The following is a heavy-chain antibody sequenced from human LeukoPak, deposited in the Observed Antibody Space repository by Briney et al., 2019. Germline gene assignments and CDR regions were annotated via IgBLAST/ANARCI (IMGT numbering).Heavy chain of an antibody. Sequence: GGSLRLSCAASGFTFDDYAMHWVRQGPGKGLEWVSGITWNSGKIGYADSVKGRFTISRDNAKNSLYLQMTSLRADDTALYYCAKDISASGNYGLDVWGQGTTVTVSS. CDR3: AKDISASGNYGLDV. CDR1: GFTFDDYA. J-gene: IGHJ6*02. V-gene: IGHV3-9*01. CDR2: ITWNSGKI. D-gene: IGHD3-10*01.